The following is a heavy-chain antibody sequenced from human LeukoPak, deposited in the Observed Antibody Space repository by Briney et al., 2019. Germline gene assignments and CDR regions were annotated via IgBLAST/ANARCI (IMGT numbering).Heavy chain of an antibody. CDR3: TSTTGYMDV. V-gene: IGHV3-73*01. Sequence: PGGSLRLSCAASGFTFSSYSMNWVRQASGKGLEWVGRIRSKANSYATAYAASVKGRFTISRDDSKNTAYLQMNSLKTEDAAVYYCTSTTGYMDVWGKGTTVTVSS. CDR1: GFTFSSYS. D-gene: IGHD4-17*01. J-gene: IGHJ6*03. CDR2: IRSKANSYAT.